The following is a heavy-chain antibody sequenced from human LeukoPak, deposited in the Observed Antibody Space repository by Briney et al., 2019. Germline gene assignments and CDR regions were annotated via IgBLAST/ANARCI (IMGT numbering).Heavy chain of an antibody. J-gene: IGHJ1*01. Sequence: TPGGSLRLSCSASGFSFSDYDMNWVRQAPGKGLEWVSAISGRSSHVYYGEPVKGRFTISRDNAKNSLYLQLDSLGVEDTAVYYCGRAFPALRTSSAGVLWGEGTRVSVS. CDR1: GFSFSDYD. V-gene: IGHV3-21*01. D-gene: IGHD6-25*01. CDR2: ISGRSSHV. CDR3: GRAFPALRTSSAGVL.